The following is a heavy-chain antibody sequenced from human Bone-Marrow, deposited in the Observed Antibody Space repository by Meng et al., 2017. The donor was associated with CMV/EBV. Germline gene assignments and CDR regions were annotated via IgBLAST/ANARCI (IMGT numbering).Heavy chain of an antibody. CDR3: ARAGALWFGGGLAV. V-gene: IGHV3-13*01. J-gene: IGHJ6*02. D-gene: IGHD3-10*01. CDR1: GFTFSAYD. Sequence: GESLKISCAASGFTFSAYDMHWVRQATGKGLEWVSAIGTAYNTYYPASVRGRFTISRENAKNSLYLQMNSLTAGDTAVYYCARAGALWFGGGLAVWCQGTTVTVAS. CDR2: IGTAYNT.